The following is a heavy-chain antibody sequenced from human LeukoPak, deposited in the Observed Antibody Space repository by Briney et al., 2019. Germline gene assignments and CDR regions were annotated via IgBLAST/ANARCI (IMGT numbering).Heavy chain of an antibody. CDR2: INNDGTNA. D-gene: IGHD1/OR15-1a*01. Sequence: GGSLRLSCAASGFTFGSSWMHWFRQAPGQGLVWVSCINNDGTNAIYAHSVMGRFSMSRDTPRNTLYLQMNGLRAEDTAVYYCARGNIGPDLWGQGTLVTVSS. CDR3: ARGNIGPDL. V-gene: IGHV3-74*01. CDR1: GFTFGSSW. J-gene: IGHJ5*02.